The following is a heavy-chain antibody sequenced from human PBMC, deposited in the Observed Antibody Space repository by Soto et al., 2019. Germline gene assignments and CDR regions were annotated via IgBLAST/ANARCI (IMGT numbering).Heavy chain of an antibody. CDR1: GFTFDDYA. Sequence: EVQLVESGGGLVQPGRSLRLSCAASGFTFDDYAMHWVRQAPGQGLEWVSGISWNSGSIGYADSVKGRFTISRDNAKSSLYLQMNSLRAEDTALYYCAKDIHYYGMDVWGQGTTVTVSS. CDR3: AKDIHYYGMDV. CDR2: ISWNSGSI. V-gene: IGHV3-9*01. J-gene: IGHJ6*02.